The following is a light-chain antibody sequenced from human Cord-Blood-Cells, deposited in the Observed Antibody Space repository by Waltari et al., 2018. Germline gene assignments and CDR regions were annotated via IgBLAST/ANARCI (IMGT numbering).Light chain of an antibody. CDR2: GNS. CDR1: SANIGAGYD. J-gene: IGLJ2*01. V-gene: IGLV1-40*01. CDR3: QSYDSSLSDVV. Sequence: QSVLTQPPSVSGAPGQRVTISCTGSSANIGAGYDVPRYQQLPGTAPKLLSYGNSNRPSGVPDRFSGSKSGTSASLAITGLQAEDEADYYCQSYDSSLSDVVFGGGTKLTVL.